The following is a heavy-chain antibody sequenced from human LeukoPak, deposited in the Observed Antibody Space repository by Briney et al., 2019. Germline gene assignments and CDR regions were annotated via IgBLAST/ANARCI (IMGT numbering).Heavy chain of an antibody. V-gene: IGHV3-48*03. CDR3: AELGITMIGGV. J-gene: IGHJ6*04. Sequence: GGSLRLAWPASGFTFSSYEMNWVRQAPGKGLEWVSYIGSSSSTIYYAASVQGRFTISRDNAKNSLYLQMNSLRAEDTAVYYCAELGITMIGGVWGKGTTVTISS. D-gene: IGHD3-10*02. CDR2: IGSSSSTI. CDR1: GFTFSSYE.